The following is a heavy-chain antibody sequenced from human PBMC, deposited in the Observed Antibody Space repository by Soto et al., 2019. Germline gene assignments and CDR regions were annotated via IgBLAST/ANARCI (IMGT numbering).Heavy chain of an antibody. CDR3: ARSAIATHWFFDL. Sequence: SETLSLTCSVSGGPISSSSYYWGWIRQAPGKGLEWLAAIYYTGYTYHNPSLKSHVTISVDTSKDQFSLELTSVTAADTALYYCARSAIATHWFFDLWGRGTPVTVSS. D-gene: IGHD5-18*01. V-gene: IGHV4-39*01. CDR1: GGPISSSSYY. J-gene: IGHJ2*01. CDR2: IYYTGYT.